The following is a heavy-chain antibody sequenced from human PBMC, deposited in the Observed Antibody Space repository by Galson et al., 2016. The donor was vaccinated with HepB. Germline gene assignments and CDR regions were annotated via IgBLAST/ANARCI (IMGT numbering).Heavy chain of an antibody. Sequence: SVKVSCKASGYTFISYGIRWVRQAPGQGLEWMGWISPYNGYTNYPQKLQGRVTMTTDTSTSTAYMELRSLISDDTAVYYCERTSEDWYFRLWGRGTLVTGSS. V-gene: IGHV1-18*01. J-gene: IGHJ2*01. CDR1: GYTFISYG. CDR2: ISPYNGYT. CDR3: ERTSEDWYFRL.